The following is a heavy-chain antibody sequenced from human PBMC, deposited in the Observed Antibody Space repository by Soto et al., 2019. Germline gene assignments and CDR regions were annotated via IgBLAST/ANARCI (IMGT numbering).Heavy chain of an antibody. CDR3: TTDAGPRQLWLQRYYYYGMDV. V-gene: IGHV3-15*07. D-gene: IGHD5-18*01. J-gene: IGHJ6*02. CDR1: GFTFSNAW. CDR2: IKSKTDGGTT. Sequence: GGSLRLSCAASGFTFSNAWMNWVRQAPGKGLEWVGRIKSKTDGGTTSYAVPGKGRFTISRDDSKTTLYLQMNSLKTEDTAVYYCTTDAGPRQLWLQRYYYYGMDVWGQGTTVTVSS.